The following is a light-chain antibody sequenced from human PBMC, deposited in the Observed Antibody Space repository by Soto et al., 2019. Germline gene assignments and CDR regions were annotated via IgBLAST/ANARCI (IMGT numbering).Light chain of an antibody. CDR2: AAS. J-gene: IGKJ3*01. CDR1: QSISSY. V-gene: IGKV1-39*01. CDR3: LSGFT. Sequence: DIQMTQSPSSLSASVGDRVTITCRASQSISSYLNWYQQKPGKAPKLLIYAASSLQSGVPSRFSGSGSGTDFTLTISSLQPEDFATYCCLSGFTFGPGSKVDIK.